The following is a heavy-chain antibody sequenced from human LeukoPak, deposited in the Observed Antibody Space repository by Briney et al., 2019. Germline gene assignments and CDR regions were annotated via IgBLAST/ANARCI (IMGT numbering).Heavy chain of an antibody. D-gene: IGHD5-18*01. CDR3: PRDWPRGYSYGYSVGWFDP. CDR1: GDSINSGGYY. Sequence: PSETLSLTCTVSGDSINSGGYYWSWIRQHPGKGLEWIGYIYYSGSTYYTPSLKSRLTISLDTSQNQFSLKLSSVTAADTAMYYCPRDWPRGYSYGYSVGWFDPWGQGTLVTVSS. V-gene: IGHV4-31*03. J-gene: IGHJ5*02. CDR2: IYYSGST.